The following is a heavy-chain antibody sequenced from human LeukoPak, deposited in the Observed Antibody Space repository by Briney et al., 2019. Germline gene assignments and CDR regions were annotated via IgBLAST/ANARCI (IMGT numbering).Heavy chain of an antibody. CDR2: LSGSGDST. D-gene: IGHD3-10*01. Sequence: GGSLRLSCAASGFIFNSYGMSWVRQAPGKGLEWVSALSGSGDSTYYAYSVKGRFTISRDNSKNTLYLQMNSLRAEDTAIYYCAKDRSWGLDYWGQGTLVTVSS. V-gene: IGHV3-23*01. CDR1: GFIFNSYG. CDR3: AKDRSWGLDY. J-gene: IGHJ4*02.